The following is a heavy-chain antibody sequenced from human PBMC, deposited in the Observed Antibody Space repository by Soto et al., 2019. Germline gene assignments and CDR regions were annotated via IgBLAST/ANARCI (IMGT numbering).Heavy chain of an antibody. Sequence: LSLSCAASGLTFSSYSMNWVRQAPGKGLERVSSISSSSYIYYADSVKGRFTISRDNAKNSLYLQMNSLRAEDTAVYYCARGGYDFWSGYYTFDYWGQGTLVTVSS. D-gene: IGHD3-3*01. CDR2: ISSSSYI. V-gene: IGHV3-21*01. J-gene: IGHJ4*02. CDR1: GLTFSSYS. CDR3: ARGGYDFWSGYYTFDY.